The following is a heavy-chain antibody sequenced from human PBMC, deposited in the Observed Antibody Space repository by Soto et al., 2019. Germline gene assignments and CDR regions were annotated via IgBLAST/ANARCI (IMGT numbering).Heavy chain of an antibody. J-gene: IGHJ3*02. CDR3: ARGRSGPDAFDI. Sequence: PSETLSLTCTVSGGSISIGGLYWNWIRQHPEKGLEWIGDIDHSGNTYCNPSLKSRLAISIDTSKSQFSLNLNSVTAADTAVYYCARGRSGPDAFDIWGQGIMVTVS. V-gene: IGHV4-31*03. CDR2: IDHSGNT. CDR1: GGSISIGGLY.